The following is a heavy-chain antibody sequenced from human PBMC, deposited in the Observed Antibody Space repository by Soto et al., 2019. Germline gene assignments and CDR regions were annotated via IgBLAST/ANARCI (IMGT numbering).Heavy chain of an antibody. D-gene: IGHD5-12*01. CDR1: GYTFTRSG. J-gene: IGHJ6*02. CDR3: AREGVAPYYYYGMDV. Sequence: ASVKVSCKASGYTFTRSGISWVRQAPGQGLEWMGWISTYNGDTNYAQTFQGRVTMTTDTSTRTVHMEVRSLRSDDTAVYYCAREGVAPYYYYGMDVWGHGTPVTVSS. V-gene: IGHV1-18*01. CDR2: ISTYNGDT.